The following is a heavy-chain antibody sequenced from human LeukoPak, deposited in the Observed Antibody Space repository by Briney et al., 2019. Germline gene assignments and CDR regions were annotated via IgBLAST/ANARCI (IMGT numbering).Heavy chain of an antibody. J-gene: IGHJ4*02. D-gene: IGHD3-10*01. CDR3: ARGGFGSGSHFDY. V-gene: IGHV1-2*06. CDR1: GYTFTVYY. CDR2: INPSTGGT. Sequence: ASVTVSCKASGYTFTVYYMHCVRQAPGQGLEWTGRINPSTGGTNSAQKFQGRVTMTRDTSISTAYMELSSLRSEDTAIYYCARGGFGSGSHFDYWGQGTLVTVSS.